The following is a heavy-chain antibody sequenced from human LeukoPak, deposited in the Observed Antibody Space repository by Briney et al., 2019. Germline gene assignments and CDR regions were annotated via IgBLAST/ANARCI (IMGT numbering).Heavy chain of an antibody. CDR3: ARGSRRTYYDFWSGYPTYYVDY. V-gene: IGHV4-31*03. D-gene: IGHD3-3*01. J-gene: IGHJ4*02. CDR2: IYYSGST. CDR1: GGSISSGGYY. Sequence: SETLSLTCTVSGGSISSGGYYWSWIRQHPGKGLEWIGYIYYSGSTYYNPSLKSRVTISVDTSKTQFSLKLSSVTAAVTAVYYCARGSRRTYYDFWSGYPTYYVDYWGRGTLVTVSS.